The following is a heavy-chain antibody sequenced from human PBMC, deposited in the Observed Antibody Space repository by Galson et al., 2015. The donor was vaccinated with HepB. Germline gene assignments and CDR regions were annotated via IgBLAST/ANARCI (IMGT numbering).Heavy chain of an antibody. D-gene: IGHD3-3*02. CDR3: TRDPHSLDY. J-gene: IGHJ4*02. Sequence: SLRLSCAASGFTFSSYSMNWVRQAPGKGLEWVSYISSSRTIYYADSVKGRFTISRDNVENSLYLQMNNLRDEDTAVYYCTRDPHSLDYWGQGTLVTVSS. V-gene: IGHV3-48*02. CDR2: ISSSRTI. CDR1: GFTFSSYS.